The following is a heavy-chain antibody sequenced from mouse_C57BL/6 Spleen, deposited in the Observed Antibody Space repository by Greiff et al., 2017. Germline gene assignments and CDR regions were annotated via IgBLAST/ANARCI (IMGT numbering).Heavy chain of an antibody. D-gene: IGHD1-1*01. CDR2: IDPEDGET. CDR1: GFNINDYY. Sequence: VQLQQSGAELVKPGASVKLSCTASGFNINDYYMHWVKQRTEQGLEWIGRIDPEDGETKYAPKFQGKATITADTSSNTAYLQFSSLTSEATAVYCCARAYYYGSIHWYFDVWGTGTTVTVSS. V-gene: IGHV14-2*01. J-gene: IGHJ1*03. CDR3: ARAYYYGSIHWYFDV.